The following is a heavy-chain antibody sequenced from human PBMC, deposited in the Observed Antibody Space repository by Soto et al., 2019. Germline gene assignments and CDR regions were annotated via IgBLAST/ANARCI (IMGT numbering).Heavy chain of an antibody. CDR3: ARGGIVVVPAASSSFDY. J-gene: IGHJ4*02. CDR1: GYTFTSYD. Sequence: ASVKVSCKASGYTFTSYDINWVRQATGQGLEWMGWMNPNSGNTGYAQKFQGRVTMTRNTSISTAYMELSSLRSEDTAVYYCARGGIVVVPAASSSFDYWGQGTLVTVS. V-gene: IGHV1-8*01. D-gene: IGHD2-2*01. CDR2: MNPNSGNT.